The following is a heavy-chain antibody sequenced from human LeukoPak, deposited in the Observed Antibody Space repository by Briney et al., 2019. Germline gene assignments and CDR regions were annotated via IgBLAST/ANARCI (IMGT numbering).Heavy chain of an antibody. D-gene: IGHD3-9*01. V-gene: IGHV3-23*01. J-gene: IGHJ4*02. CDR3: ARGSRYYDLLTGYSTYYFDY. CDR1: GFTFSNYA. CDR2: ISGSGGST. Sequence: PGGSLRLSCEASGFTFSNYAMRWGRQAPGKGLEWVSAISGSGGSTYYADFVKGRFTISRDNSKNTLFVQMNSLRAEDTAVYYCARGSRYYDLLTGYSTYYFDYWGQGTLVTVSS.